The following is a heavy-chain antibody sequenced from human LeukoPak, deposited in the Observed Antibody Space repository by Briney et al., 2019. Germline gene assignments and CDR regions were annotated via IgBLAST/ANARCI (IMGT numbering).Heavy chain of an antibody. V-gene: IGHV3-74*01. CDR3: TKDDDSTSYYFDY. J-gene: IGHJ4*02. Sequence: PGGSLRLSCAASGFTFSSYWMYWVRQAPGKGLVWVSRTNSDGSTTSYADSVKGRFTISRDNAKNTLYLQMNSLRAEDTAVYYCTKDDDSTSYYFDYWGQGTLVTVSS. CDR2: TNSDGSTT. D-gene: IGHD2-2*01. CDR1: GFTFSSYW.